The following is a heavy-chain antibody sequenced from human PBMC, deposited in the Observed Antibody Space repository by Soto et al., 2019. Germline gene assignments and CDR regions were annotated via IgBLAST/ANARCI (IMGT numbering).Heavy chain of an antibody. V-gene: IGHV4-59*01. CDR1: GGSISSYY. D-gene: IGHD6-13*01. CDR3: ARERASSSWYEGNWFDP. Sequence: QVQLQESGPGLVKPSETLSLTCTVSGGSISSYYWSWIRQPPGKGLEWLVYIYYSGSTNYNPSLRRRVSISVDTSKNTFYLKLSSVTAADTAVYYCARERASSSWYEGNWFDPWGQGTLVTVSS. CDR2: IYYSGST. J-gene: IGHJ5*02.